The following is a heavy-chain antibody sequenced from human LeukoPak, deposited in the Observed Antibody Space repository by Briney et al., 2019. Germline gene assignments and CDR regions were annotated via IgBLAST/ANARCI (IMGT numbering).Heavy chain of an antibody. Sequence: PSETLSLTCAVYGGSFSGYYWSWIRQPPGKGLEWIGEINHSGSTNYNPSLKSRVTISVDTSKNQLSLKLSSVTAADTAVYYCARAGRSRYYYDSSGYYYFDYWGQGTLVTVSS. CDR2: INHSGST. D-gene: IGHD3-22*01. CDR3: ARAGRSRYYYDSSGYYYFDY. V-gene: IGHV4-34*01. J-gene: IGHJ4*02. CDR1: GGSFSGYY.